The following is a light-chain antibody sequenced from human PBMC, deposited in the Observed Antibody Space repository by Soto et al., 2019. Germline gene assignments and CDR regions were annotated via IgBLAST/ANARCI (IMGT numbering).Light chain of an antibody. CDR2: AAS. V-gene: IGKV1D-12*01. Sequence: IQMTQSPSSVSASVGDRVTITCRASQEIGAWLAWYQQKPGEAPKVLIFAASSLQSGVPSRFSGSGSGTDFTLTISSLQPEDFETYYCQQANRFPLSFGGGTKVDIK. CDR1: QEIGAW. CDR3: QQANRFPLS. J-gene: IGKJ4*01.